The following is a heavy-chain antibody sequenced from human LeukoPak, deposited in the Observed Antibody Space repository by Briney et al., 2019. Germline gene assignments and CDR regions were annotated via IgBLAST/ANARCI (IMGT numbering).Heavy chain of an antibody. D-gene: IGHD3-16*01. J-gene: IGHJ4*02. Sequence: ASVKVSCKASGYTFTSYGISWVRQAPGQGLEWMGWISAYNGNTNYAQKLQGRVTMTTDTSTSTVYMDLSSLRSEDTAVYYCAREKGGTCHFDYWGQGTLVTVSS. CDR3: AREKGGTCHFDY. CDR2: ISAYNGNT. CDR1: GYTFTSYG. V-gene: IGHV1-18*01.